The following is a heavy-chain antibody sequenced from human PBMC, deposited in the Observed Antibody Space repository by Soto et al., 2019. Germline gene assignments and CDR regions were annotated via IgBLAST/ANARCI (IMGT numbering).Heavy chain of an antibody. V-gene: IGHV3-30-3*01. Sequence: HPGGPLRLSCAASGFTFSSYAMHWVRQAPGKGLEWVAVISYDGSNKYYADSVKGRFTISRDNAKNSLYLQMNSLRAEDMAVYYCARDLTFGSAAGPNWFDPWGQGTLVTVSS. CDR2: ISYDGSNK. D-gene: IGHD6-13*01. CDR3: ARDLTFGSAAGPNWFDP. CDR1: GFTFSSYA. J-gene: IGHJ5*02.